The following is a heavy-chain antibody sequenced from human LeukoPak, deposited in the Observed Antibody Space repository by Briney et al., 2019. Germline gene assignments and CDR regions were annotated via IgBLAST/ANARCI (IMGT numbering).Heavy chain of an antibody. CDR1: GITVSNNY. D-gene: IGHD6-13*01. CDR2: IYSGGST. V-gene: IGHV3-66*01. Sequence: PGGSLRLSCAASGITVSNNYMNWVRQAPGTGLEWVSLIYSGGSTYYADSVKGRFTISRDNSKNTLYLQMNSLRAEDTAVYYCARDSPAVATNTYAWGQGTLVTVSS. J-gene: IGHJ5*02. CDR3: ARDSPAVATNTYA.